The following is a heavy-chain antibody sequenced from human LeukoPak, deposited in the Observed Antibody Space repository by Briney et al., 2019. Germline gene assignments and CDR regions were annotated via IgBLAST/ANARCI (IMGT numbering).Heavy chain of an antibody. J-gene: IGHJ3*02. Sequence: ASVKVSCKVSGYTLTELSMHWVRQAPGKGLERMGGFDPEDGETIYAQKFQGRVTMTEDTSTDTAYMELSSLRSEDTAVYYCARSSSGSPRTGVAFDIWGQGTMVTVSS. CDR1: GYTLTELS. CDR2: FDPEDGET. D-gene: IGHD1-26*01. CDR3: ARSSSGSPRTGVAFDI. V-gene: IGHV1-24*01.